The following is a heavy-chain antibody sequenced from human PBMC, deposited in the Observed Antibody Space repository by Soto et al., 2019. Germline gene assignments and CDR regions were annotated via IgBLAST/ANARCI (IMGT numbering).Heavy chain of an antibody. J-gene: IGHJ5*02. CDR3: ARELGKSSSWWGVGWFDP. V-gene: IGHV1-69*01. CDR2: IIPIFGTA. Sequence: QVQLVQSGAEVKKPGSSVKVSCKASGGTFSSYAISWVRQAPGQGLEWMGGIIPIFGTANYAQKCQGRLRITAEESTSTAYMERSRRRSARTAVYYCARELGKSSSWWGVGWFDPWGQGSLVTVSS. CDR1: GGTFSSYA. D-gene: IGHD6-13*01.